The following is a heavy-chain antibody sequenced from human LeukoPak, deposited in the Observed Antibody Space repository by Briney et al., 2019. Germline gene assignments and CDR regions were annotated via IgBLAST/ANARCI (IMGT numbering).Heavy chain of an antibody. CDR1: GFTFDDYA. CDR3: AKVGYSSSWCYYFDY. Sequence: GRSLRLSCAASGFTFDDYAMHWVRQAPGKGLEWVSGISWNSGSIGYADSVKGRFTISRDNAKNSLYLQMNSLRAEDTALYYCAKVGYSSSWCYYFDYWGQGTLVTVSS. D-gene: IGHD6-6*01. J-gene: IGHJ4*02. CDR2: ISWNSGSI. V-gene: IGHV3-9*01.